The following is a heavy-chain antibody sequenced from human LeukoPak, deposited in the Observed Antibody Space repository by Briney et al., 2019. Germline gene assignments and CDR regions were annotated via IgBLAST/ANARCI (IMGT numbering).Heavy chain of an antibody. V-gene: IGHV3-21*01. CDR1: GFTFSDQS. CDR2: ISSNSLHI. Sequence: GGSLRLSCAAYGFTFSDQSMNWVRQAPGKGLEWVSSISSNSLHIFYADSVKGRFTISRDNAKNSLYLQMNNLRAEDTAVFYCVGPDSQFDCWGQGTLVTVSS. CDR3: VGPDSQFDC. J-gene: IGHJ4*02. D-gene: IGHD3-10*01.